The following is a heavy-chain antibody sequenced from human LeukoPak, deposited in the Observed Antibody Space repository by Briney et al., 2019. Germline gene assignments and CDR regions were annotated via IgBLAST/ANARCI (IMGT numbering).Heavy chain of an antibody. D-gene: IGHD3-22*01. Sequence: PGGSLRLSCAASGFTFSSYSMNWVRQAPGKGLEWVSSISSSSSYIYYADSVKGRFTISRDNAKNSLYLQMNSLRAEDTAVYYCARVGVTYYYDSSGHGGDYWGQGTLVTVSS. J-gene: IGHJ4*02. V-gene: IGHV3-21*01. CDR1: GFTFSSYS. CDR2: ISSSSSYI. CDR3: ARVGVTYYYDSSGHGGDY.